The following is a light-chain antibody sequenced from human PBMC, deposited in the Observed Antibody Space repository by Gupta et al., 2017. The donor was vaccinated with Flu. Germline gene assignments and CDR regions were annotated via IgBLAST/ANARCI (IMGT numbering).Light chain of an antibody. Sequence: QSALTQPASVSGSPGQSITISCTGTSSDIGSYNLVSWYQQQPGKAPKLMIYEVSERPSGVSNRFSGSKSGNTASLTISGLQAEDEADYYCCSYAGSSTCVFGGGTKLTAL. CDR2: EVS. J-gene: IGLJ3*02. CDR3: CSYAGSSTCV. CDR1: SSDIGSYNL. V-gene: IGLV2-23*02.